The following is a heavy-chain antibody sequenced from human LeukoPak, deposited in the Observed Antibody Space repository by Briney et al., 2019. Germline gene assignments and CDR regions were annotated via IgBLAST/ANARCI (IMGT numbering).Heavy chain of an antibody. V-gene: IGHV4-61*02. CDR3: ARVTLAYCGGDCYWGGAFDI. J-gene: IGHJ3*02. CDR1: GGSISSGSYY. D-gene: IGHD2-21*01. CDR2: IYTSGST. Sequence: SETLSLTCTVSGGSISSGSYYWSWIRQPAGKGLEWIGRIYTSGSTNYNPSLKSRVTISVDTSKNQFSLKLSSVTAADTAVYYCARVTLAYCGGDCYWGGAFDIWGQGTMVTVSS.